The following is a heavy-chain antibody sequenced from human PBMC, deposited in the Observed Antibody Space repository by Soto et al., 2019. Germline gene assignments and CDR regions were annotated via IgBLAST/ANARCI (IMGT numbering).Heavy chain of an antibody. V-gene: IGHV2-5*02. CDR2: IYWDDDE. CDR1: GFSLTTDGVG. D-gene: IGHD3-10*01. J-gene: IGHJ4*02. CDR3: AHSRNLITEDAQVGDFDY. Sequence: QITLKESGPTLVKPTQTLTLTCNFSGFSLTTDGVGVGWVRQPPGGALEWLSLIYWDDDERYSTSLKTRLTITKDPSKNQVDIIMTNMDPVDTATYYCAHSRNLITEDAQVGDFDYWGQGILVTVSS.